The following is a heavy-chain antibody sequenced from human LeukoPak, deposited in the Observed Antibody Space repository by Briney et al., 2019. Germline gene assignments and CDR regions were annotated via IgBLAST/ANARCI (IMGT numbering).Heavy chain of an antibody. J-gene: IGHJ5*02. D-gene: IGHD1-14*01. CDR2: ISAYNGNT. V-gene: IGHV1-18*01. Sequence: AASVKVSCKASGGTFSSYAISWVRQAPGQGLEWMGWISAYNGNTNYAQKLQGRVTMTTDTSTSTAYMELRSLRSDDTAVYYCARDAGSHRPNWFDPWGQGTLVTVSS. CDR1: GGTFSSYA. CDR3: ARDAGSHRPNWFDP.